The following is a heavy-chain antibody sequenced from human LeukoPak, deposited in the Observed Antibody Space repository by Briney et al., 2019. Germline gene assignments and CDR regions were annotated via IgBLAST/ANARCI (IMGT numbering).Heavy chain of an antibody. V-gene: IGHV3-21*01. Sequence: TGGSLRLSCAASGFTSSSYSMNWVRQAPGKGLEWVSSISSSSSYIYYADSVKGRFTMSRDNAENSLYLQMNSLRAEDTAVYYCARDIRGYSYGDFDYWGQGTLVTVSS. D-gene: IGHD5-18*01. CDR3: ARDIRGYSYGDFDY. J-gene: IGHJ4*02. CDR1: GFTSSSYS. CDR2: ISSSSSYI.